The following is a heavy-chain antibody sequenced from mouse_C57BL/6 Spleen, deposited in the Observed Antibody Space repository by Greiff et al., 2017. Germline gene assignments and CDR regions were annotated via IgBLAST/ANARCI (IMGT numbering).Heavy chain of an antibody. CDR2: IDPENGDT. J-gene: IGHJ2*01. Sequence: EVQLQQSGAELVRPGASVKLSCTASGFNIKDDYMHWVKQRPEQGLEWIGWIDPENGDTESASKFQGKATITADTSSNTAYLQLSSLTSEDTAVYYCTRTTVVATYRNYFDYWGQGTTLTVSS. D-gene: IGHD1-1*01. CDR1: GFNIKDDY. V-gene: IGHV14-4*01. CDR3: TRTTVVATYRNYFDY.